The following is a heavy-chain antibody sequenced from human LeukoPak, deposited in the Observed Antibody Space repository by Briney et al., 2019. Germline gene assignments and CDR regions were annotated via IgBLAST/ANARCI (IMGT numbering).Heavy chain of an antibody. J-gene: IGHJ4*02. Sequence: SETLSLTCAVYGGSLSGYYWSWIRQPPGKGLEWIGEINHSGSTNYNPSLKSRVTISVDTSKNQFSLKLSSVTAADTAVYYCARDQFRAAAIDYWGQGTLVTVSS. CDR1: GGSLSGYY. CDR3: ARDQFRAAAIDY. D-gene: IGHD6-13*01. V-gene: IGHV4-34*01. CDR2: INHSGST.